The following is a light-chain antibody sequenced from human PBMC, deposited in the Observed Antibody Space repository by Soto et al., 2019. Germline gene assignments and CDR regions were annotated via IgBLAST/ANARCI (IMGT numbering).Light chain of an antibody. CDR1: SSDVGGYNF. J-gene: IGLJ1*01. CDR2: DVT. V-gene: IGLV2-11*01. Sequence: QSVLTQPRSVSGSPGQSVTISCTGTSSDVGGYNFVSWCQQYPGKAPKLIIYDVTKRPSGVPDRFSGSKSGNTASLTISGLQAEDEADYYCSSYTSSSTLYVFGTGTKVTVL. CDR3: SSYTSSSTLYV.